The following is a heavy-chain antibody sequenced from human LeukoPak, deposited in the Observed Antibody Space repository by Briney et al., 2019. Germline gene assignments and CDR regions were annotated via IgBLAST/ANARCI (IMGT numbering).Heavy chain of an antibody. Sequence: GGSLRLSCAASGFTVSSNYMSWVRQAPGKGLEWVSVIYSGGSTYYADSVKGRFTISRDNSKNTLYLQMNSLRAEDTAVYYCAKVNYDSSGYFNWFDPWGQGALVTVSS. J-gene: IGHJ5*02. CDR2: IYSGGST. V-gene: IGHV3-66*01. D-gene: IGHD3-22*01. CDR1: GFTVSSNY. CDR3: AKVNYDSSGYFNWFDP.